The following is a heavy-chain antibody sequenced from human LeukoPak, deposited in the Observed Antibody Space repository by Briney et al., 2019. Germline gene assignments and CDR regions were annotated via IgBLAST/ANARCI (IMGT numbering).Heavy chain of an antibody. CDR1: GGSISSGSYY. V-gene: IGHV4-61*02. CDR2: IYTSGST. D-gene: IGHD5-12*01. J-gene: IGHJ3*02. CDR3: ARGWLRSNDAFDI. Sequence: SETLSLTCTVSGGSISSGSYYWSWIRQPAGKVLEWIGRIYTSGSTNYNPSLQSRVTISVDTSKNQFSLKLSSVTAADTAVYYCARGWLRSNDAFDIWGQGTMVTVSS.